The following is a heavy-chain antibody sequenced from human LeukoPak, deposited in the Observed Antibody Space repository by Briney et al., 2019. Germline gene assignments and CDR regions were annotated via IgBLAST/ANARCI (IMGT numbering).Heavy chain of an antibody. CDR3: ARDALNYYDSSGYPNWFDP. V-gene: IGHV1-2*02. Sequence: RASVKVSCKASGYTFTGYYMHWVRQAPGQGLEWMGWINPNSGGTNYARKFQGRVTMTRDTSISTAYMELSRLRSDDTAVYYCARDALNYYDSSGYPNWFDPWGQGTLVTVSS. D-gene: IGHD3-22*01. J-gene: IGHJ5*02. CDR2: INPNSGGT. CDR1: GYTFTGYY.